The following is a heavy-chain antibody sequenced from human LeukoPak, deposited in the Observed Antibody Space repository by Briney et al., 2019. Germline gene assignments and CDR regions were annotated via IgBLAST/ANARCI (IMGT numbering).Heavy chain of an antibody. V-gene: IGHV4-34*01. CDR3: ARGHPSDYGGKMPWLDP. CDR2: INHSGST. CDR1: GGSFSGYY. Sequence: SETLSLTCAVYGGSFSGYYWSWIRQPPGKGLEWIGEINHSGSTNYNPSLKSRVTISVDTSKNQFSLKLSSVTAADTAVYYCARGHPSDYGGKMPWLDPWGQGTLVTVSS. J-gene: IGHJ5*02. D-gene: IGHD4-23*01.